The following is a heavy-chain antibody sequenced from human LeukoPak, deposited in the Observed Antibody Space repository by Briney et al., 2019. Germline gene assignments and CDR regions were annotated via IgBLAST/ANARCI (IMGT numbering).Heavy chain of an antibody. Sequence: SETLSLTCAVYGGSISGYYWSWIRQPPGKGLEWIGEINHSGSTNYNPSLKSRVTISVDTSKNQFSLKLSSVTAADTAVYYCARAVRGYSGSKYYFDYWGQGTLVTVSS. CDR2: INHSGST. CDR1: GGSISGYY. CDR3: ARAVRGYSGSKYYFDY. J-gene: IGHJ4*02. D-gene: IGHD5-12*01. V-gene: IGHV4-34*01.